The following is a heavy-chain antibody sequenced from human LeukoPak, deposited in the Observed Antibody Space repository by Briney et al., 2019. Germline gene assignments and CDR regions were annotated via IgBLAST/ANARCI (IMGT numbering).Heavy chain of an antibody. CDR1: GFTFSNYA. V-gene: IGHV3-23*01. CDR2: IRGSGGNT. CDR3: GRDPNGDYVGAFEF. J-gene: IGHJ3*01. Sequence: GGSLRLSCAASGFTFSNYALVWVRQAPGKELEWVSAIRGSGGNTNYADAVKGRFTISRDNSKNTLYLQMNSLRAEDTAVYYCGRDPNGDYVGAFEFWGQGTMVTVSS. D-gene: IGHD4-17*01.